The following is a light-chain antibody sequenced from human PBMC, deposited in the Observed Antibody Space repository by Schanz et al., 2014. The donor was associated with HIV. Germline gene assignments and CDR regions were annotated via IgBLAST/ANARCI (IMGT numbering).Light chain of an antibody. Sequence: QSVLTQPPSVSGAPGQSVTISCTGSRSNIETGSDVHWYRLLPGTAPKVIVFSNTRRPSGVPDRFSGSKSGTSASLVISGLQGDDEGDYFCQSFDTSLSEVVFGGGTKLTVL. CDR2: SNT. CDR1: RSNIETGSD. J-gene: IGLJ2*01. V-gene: IGLV1-40*01. CDR3: QSFDTSLSEVV.